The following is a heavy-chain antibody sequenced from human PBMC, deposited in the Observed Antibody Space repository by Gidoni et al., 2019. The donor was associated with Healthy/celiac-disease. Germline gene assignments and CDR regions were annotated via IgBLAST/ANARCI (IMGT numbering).Heavy chain of an antibody. CDR1: GFTFSNAG. J-gene: IGHJ4*02. V-gene: IGHV3-15*01. CDR2: IKSKTDGGTT. CDR3: TTDPRWVTIFGVVIIYS. D-gene: IGHD3-3*01. Sequence: EMQLVESGGGLVKPGGCLRHPCAASGFTFSNAGMSWVRQAPGKGLAWVGRIKSKTDGGTTDYPAPVKGSFTISRHDSITTLYLQTNSPKTEDPAVYYCTTDPRWVTIFGVVIIYSWGQGTLVTVSS.